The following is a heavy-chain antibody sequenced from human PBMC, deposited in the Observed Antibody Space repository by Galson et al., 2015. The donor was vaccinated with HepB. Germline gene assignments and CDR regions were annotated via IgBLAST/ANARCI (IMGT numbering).Heavy chain of an antibody. V-gene: IGHV4-59*01. CDR1: GGSISSYY. D-gene: IGHD2-21*01. CDR2: IYYSGST. J-gene: IGHJ5*02. CDR3: ARFVAGRFDP. Sequence: ETLSLTCPVSGGSISSYYWSWIRQPPGKGLEWIGYIYYSGSTNYNPSLKSRVTISVDTSKNQFSLKLSSVTAADTAVYYCARFVAGRFDPWGQGTLVTVSS.